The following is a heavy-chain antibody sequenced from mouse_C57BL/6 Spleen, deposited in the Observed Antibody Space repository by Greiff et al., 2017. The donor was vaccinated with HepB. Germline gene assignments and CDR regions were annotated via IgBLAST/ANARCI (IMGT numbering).Heavy chain of an antibody. CDR2: IDPETGGT. CDR3: TRRDLSYVGY. D-gene: IGHD1-1*02. Sequence: QVQLQQSGAELVRPGASVTLSCKASGYTFTDYEMHWVKQTPVHGLEWIGAIDPETGGTAYNQKVKGKAILTADKSSSTAYMELRSLTSEDSAVYYCTRRDLSYVGYWGPVTTLTVAS. V-gene: IGHV1-15*01. J-gene: IGHJ2*01. CDR1: GYTFTDYE.